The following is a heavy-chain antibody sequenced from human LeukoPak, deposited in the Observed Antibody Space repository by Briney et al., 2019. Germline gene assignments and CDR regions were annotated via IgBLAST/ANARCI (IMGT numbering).Heavy chain of an antibody. D-gene: IGHD6-13*01. Sequence: SETLSLTCTVSGGSISSGDYYWSWIRQPPGKDLEWIGYIYYSGSTYYNPSLKSRVTISVDTSKNQFSLKLSSVTAADTAVYYCARDTVGKIAAAGTGRFDYWGQGTLVTVSS. CDR3: ARDTVGKIAAAGTGRFDY. CDR2: IYYSGST. V-gene: IGHV4-30-4*08. J-gene: IGHJ4*02. CDR1: GGSISSGDYY.